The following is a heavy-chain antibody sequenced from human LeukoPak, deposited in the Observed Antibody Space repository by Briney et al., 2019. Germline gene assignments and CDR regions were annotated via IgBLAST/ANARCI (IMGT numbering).Heavy chain of an antibody. Sequence: GESLKISCKGSGYSFTSYWISRVCQMPGKGLEWMGRIDPSDSYTNYSPSFQGHVTISADKSISTAYLQWSSLKASDTAMYYCASVGGVNYFDYWGQGTLVTVSS. D-gene: IGHD1-26*01. J-gene: IGHJ4*02. V-gene: IGHV5-10-1*01. CDR1: GYSFTSYW. CDR3: ASVGGVNYFDY. CDR2: IDPSDSYT.